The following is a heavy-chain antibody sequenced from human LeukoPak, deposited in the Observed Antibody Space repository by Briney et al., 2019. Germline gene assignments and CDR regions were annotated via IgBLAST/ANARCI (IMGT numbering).Heavy chain of an antibody. CDR2: ISYDGNNK. Sequence: GGSLRLSCAASGFTFSNYGMHWVRQAPGKGLEWVAVISYDGNNKYYADSVKGRFTISRDNSKNTLYLQMNSLRAEDTAVYYCAKHIGSSGYYLGCFDRWGQGTLVTISS. CDR3: AKHIGSSGYYLGCFDR. J-gene: IGHJ4*02. V-gene: IGHV3-30*18. CDR1: GFTFSNYG. D-gene: IGHD3-22*01.